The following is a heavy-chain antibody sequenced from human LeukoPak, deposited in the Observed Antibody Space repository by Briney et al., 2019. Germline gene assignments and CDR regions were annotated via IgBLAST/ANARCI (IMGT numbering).Heavy chain of an antibody. V-gene: IGHV5-51*01. D-gene: IGHD2/OR15-2a*01. CDR3: VRPRPFTIYEKLSMGYSDY. J-gene: IGHJ4*02. CDR2: IYPSDSET. Sequence: GEYLKISCKGSGYRFTSQWIGWVRQMPGKGLEWMGIIYPSDSETRYSPSFEGQVSISADKSISTAYLQWSSLKASDSAIYYCVRPRPFTIYEKLSMGYSDYWGQGTQVTVSS. CDR1: GYRFTSQW.